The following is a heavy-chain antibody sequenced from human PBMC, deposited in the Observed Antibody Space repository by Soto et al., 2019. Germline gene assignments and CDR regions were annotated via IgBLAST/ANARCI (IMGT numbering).Heavy chain of an antibody. Sequence: ASVKVSCKASGYTFTSYAMHWVRQAPGQRLEWMGWINAGNGNTKYSQKFQGRVTITRDTSASTAYMELSSLRSEDTAVYYCARSSVVVNALDYWGQGTLVTVSS. CDR2: INAGNGNT. CDR3: ARSSVVVNALDY. V-gene: IGHV1-3*01. J-gene: IGHJ4*02. CDR1: GYTFTSYA. D-gene: IGHD2-21*01.